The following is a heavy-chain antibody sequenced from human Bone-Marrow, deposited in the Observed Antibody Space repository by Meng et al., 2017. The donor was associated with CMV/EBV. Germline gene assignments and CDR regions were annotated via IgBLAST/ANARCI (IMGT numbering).Heavy chain of an antibody. Sequence: GESLKISCAASGLTFSSYWMSWVRQAPGKGLEWVANLKQDGSEKFYVDSVKGRFTISRDNAKNSLYLQMNSLRAEDTAVYYCARGWSGSYGDWGRGTLVTVSS. D-gene: IGHD1-26*01. CDR2: LKQDGSEK. CDR3: ARGWSGSYGD. V-gene: IGHV3-7*01. J-gene: IGHJ4*02. CDR1: GLTFSSYW.